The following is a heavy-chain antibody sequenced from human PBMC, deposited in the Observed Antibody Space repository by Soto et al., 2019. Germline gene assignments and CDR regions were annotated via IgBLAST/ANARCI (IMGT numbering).Heavy chain of an antibody. CDR1: GGTFSSYA. D-gene: IGHD2-8*01. CDR2: IIPIFGTA. V-gene: IGHV1-69*06. CDR3: ARADCTNGVCYPGASNYYYYYGMDV. J-gene: IGHJ6*02. Sequence: QVQLVQSGAEVKKPGSSVKVSCKASGGTFSSYAISWVRQAPGQGLEWMGGIIPIFGTANYAQKFQGRVTITADKSTSTAYMELSSLRSEDTAVYYCARADCTNGVCYPGASNYYYYYGMDVWGQGTTVTVSS.